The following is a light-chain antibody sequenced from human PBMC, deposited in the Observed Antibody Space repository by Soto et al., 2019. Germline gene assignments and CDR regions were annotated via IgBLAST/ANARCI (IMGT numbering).Light chain of an antibody. Sequence: EIVMTQSPDTLYVSPGEGATLSCRASQSVRTKLAWYQQKAGQAPRLLIYGASTRATGIPDRFSGSGSGTEGTLTISSLQSEDFAVYYCQQYNSWPPITFGQGTRREIK. V-gene: IGKV3-15*01. J-gene: IGKJ5*01. CDR1: QSVRTK. CDR3: QQYNSWPPIT. CDR2: GAS.